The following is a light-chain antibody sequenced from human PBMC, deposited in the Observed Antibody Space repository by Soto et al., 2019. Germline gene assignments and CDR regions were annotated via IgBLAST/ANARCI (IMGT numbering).Light chain of an antibody. CDR2: DVS. V-gene: IGLV2-11*01. J-gene: IGLJ3*02. Sequence: QSALTQPRSASGSPGQSITISCTGTSSDVGGYNYVSWYQQHPAKAPKLIIFDVSKRPSGVPNRFSGSKSGNTASLTISGLRAEDDDDYYCQSYDSSLSGCVFGAGTKLTVL. CDR1: SSDVGGYNY. CDR3: QSYDSSLSGCV.